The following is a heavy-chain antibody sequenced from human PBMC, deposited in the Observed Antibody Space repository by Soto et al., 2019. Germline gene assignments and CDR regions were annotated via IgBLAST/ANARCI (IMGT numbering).Heavy chain of an antibody. CDR2: INPNSGGT. CDR1: GYTFTGYY. Sequence: ASVKVSCKASGYTFTGYYMHWVRQAPGQGLEWMGWINPNSGGTNYAQKFQGWVTMTRDTSISTAYMELSRLRSDDTAVYYCASCNGELPTQDAFDIWGQGTMVTVSS. D-gene: IGHD3-10*01. CDR3: ASCNGELPTQDAFDI. V-gene: IGHV1-2*04. J-gene: IGHJ3*02.